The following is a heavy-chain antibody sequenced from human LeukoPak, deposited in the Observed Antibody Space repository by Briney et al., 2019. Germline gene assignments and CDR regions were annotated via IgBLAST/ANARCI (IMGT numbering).Heavy chain of an antibody. J-gene: IGHJ4*02. Sequence: SETLSLTCTVSGGSISSSSYYWGWIRQPPGKGLEWIGSIYYSGSTYYNPSLKSRVTISVDTSKNQFSLKLSSVTAADTAVYYCARDSHNGYSDYWGQGTLVTVSS. CDR2: IYYSGST. V-gene: IGHV4-39*07. CDR3: ARDSHNGYSDY. D-gene: IGHD2-8*01. CDR1: GGSISSSSYY.